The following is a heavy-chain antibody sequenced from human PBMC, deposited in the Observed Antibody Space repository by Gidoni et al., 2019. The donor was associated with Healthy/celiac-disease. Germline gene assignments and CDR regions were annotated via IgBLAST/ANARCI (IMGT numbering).Heavy chain of an antibody. CDR3: ARDRGDYDDY. V-gene: IGHV3-33*01. D-gene: IGHD4-17*01. J-gene: IGHJ4*02. CDR1: GFTLSSYG. CDR2: IWYDGSNK. Sequence: VQLVESGGGVVQPGRSLRLSCAASGFTLSSYGMHWVRQAPGKGLEWWAVIWYDGSNKYYADSVKGRFTISQDNSKNTLYLQMNSLRAEDTAVYYCARDRGDYDDYWGQGTLVTVAS.